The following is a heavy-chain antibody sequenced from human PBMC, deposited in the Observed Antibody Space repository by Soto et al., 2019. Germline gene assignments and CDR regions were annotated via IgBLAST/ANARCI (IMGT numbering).Heavy chain of an antibody. CDR2: ISVSGGST. V-gene: IGHV3-23*01. D-gene: IGHD2-15*01. CDR1: GFTFSNYA. J-gene: IGHJ6*02. Sequence: EVLLLESGGGLVQPGGSLRLSCAASGFTFSNYAMSWVRQAPGKVLEWVSGISVSGGSTYYAESMKGRFTISRDNSKNTLYVQMNSLRDDDTAVYYCAKALSPNCAGSRCPYGMHVWGQGTTVTVSS. CDR3: AKALSPNCAGSRCPYGMHV.